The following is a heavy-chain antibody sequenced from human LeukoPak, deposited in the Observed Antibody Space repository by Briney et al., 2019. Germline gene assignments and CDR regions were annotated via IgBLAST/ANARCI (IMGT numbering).Heavy chain of an antibody. CDR3: ARYYDFWSGYSAGSRTYNWFDP. Sequence: SVKVSCKASGGTFSSYAISWVRQAPGQGLEWMGGIIPIFGTANYAQKLQGRVTITADESTSTAYMELSSLRSEDTAVYYCARYYDFWSGYSAGSRTYNWFDPWSQGTLVTVSS. CDR1: GGTFSSYA. V-gene: IGHV1-69*13. J-gene: IGHJ5*02. CDR2: IIPIFGTA. D-gene: IGHD3-3*01.